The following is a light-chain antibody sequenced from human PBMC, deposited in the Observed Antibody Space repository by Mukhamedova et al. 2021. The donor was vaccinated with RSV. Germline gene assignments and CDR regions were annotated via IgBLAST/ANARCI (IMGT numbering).Light chain of an antibody. Sequence: WYQRRVHGKTPKLLIYAASTLQSGVPSRFSGSGSGTDFTLTISSLQPEDVATYYCQKYNSAPQGFTFGPGTQVDIK. V-gene: IGKV1-27*01. CDR3: QKYNSAPQGFT. CDR2: AAS. J-gene: IGKJ3*01.